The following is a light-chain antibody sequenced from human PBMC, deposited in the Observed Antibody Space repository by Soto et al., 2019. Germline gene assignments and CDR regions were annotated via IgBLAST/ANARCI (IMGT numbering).Light chain of an antibody. V-gene: IGKV1-5*03. J-gene: IGKJ1*01. CDR2: KAS. Sequence: DIQMTQSPSTLSASVGDRVTITCRASQSISSWLAWYQQKPGKAPKLLIYKASSLESGVPSRFSGSGSGTEFTLTISSLQPDDFATYYCQQYNSYSGTFGQGTQVEI. CDR1: QSISSW. CDR3: QQYNSYSGT.